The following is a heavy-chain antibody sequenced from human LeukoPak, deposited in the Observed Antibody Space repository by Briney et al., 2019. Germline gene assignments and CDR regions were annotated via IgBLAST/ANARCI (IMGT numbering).Heavy chain of an antibody. D-gene: IGHD2-15*01. CDR3: ARDPTNRSGGSSWFDP. V-gene: IGHV1-69*05. CDR1: GGTFSSYA. Sequence: VASVKVSCKASGGTFSSYAISWVRQAPGQGLEWMGRIIPISGTANYAQKFQGRVTITTDESTSTAYMELSSLRSEDTAVYYCARDPTNRSGGSSWFDPWGQGTLVTVSS. CDR2: IIPISGTA. J-gene: IGHJ5*02.